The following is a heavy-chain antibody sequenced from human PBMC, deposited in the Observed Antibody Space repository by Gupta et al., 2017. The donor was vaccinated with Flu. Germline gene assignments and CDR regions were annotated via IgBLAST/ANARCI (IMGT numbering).Heavy chain of an antibody. V-gene: IGHV3-33*01. J-gene: IGHJ3*02. CDR3: ARASERYDAFDI. CDR1: GFTFSSYG. Sequence: QVQLVESGGGVVQPGRSLRLSCAASGFTFSSYGMHWVRQAPGKGLEWVAGIWEDGRNKCYADSVKGRFTISRDNSKNTLYLQMNSLRAEDTAGYYCARASERYDAFDIWGQGTMVTVSS. CDR2: IWEDGRNK. D-gene: IGHD1-1*01.